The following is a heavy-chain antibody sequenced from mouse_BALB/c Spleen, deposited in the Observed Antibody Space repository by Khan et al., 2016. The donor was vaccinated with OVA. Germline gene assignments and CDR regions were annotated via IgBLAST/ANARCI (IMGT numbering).Heavy chain of an antibody. CDR2: IWGGGSK. Sequence: QVQLKESGPGLVAPSQSLSITCTVSGFSLTDYAVSWIRQPPGKGLEWLGVIWGGGSKYYNSALKSRLSISKDNFRSQVFLNMNSLQTDDTAMYYGAKDPPDYAMDYWGQGTSVTVSS. CDR3: AKDPPDYAMDY. J-gene: IGHJ4*01. CDR1: GFSLTDYA. V-gene: IGHV2-6-5*01.